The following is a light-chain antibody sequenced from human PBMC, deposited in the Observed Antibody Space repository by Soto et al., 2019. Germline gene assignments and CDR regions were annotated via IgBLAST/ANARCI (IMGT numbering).Light chain of an antibody. CDR2: DAS. Sequence: DIQMTQSPSSLSASIGDRFTITCRSSQGISSYLAWFQQKPGRAPKLLIYDASSLESGVPSRFSGSGSGTDLTLTISSLQPEDFATYSCQQSYNTTWTFGQGTKVDIK. V-gene: IGKV1-39*01. J-gene: IGKJ1*01. CDR3: QQSYNTTWT. CDR1: QGISSY.